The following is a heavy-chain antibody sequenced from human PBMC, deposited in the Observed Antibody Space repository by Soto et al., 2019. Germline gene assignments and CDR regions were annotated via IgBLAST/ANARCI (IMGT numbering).Heavy chain of an antibody. V-gene: IGHV3-15*01. Sequence: GGSLRLSCAASGFTFSNAWMSWVRQAPGKGLEWVGRIKSKTDGGTTDYAAPVKGRFTISRDDSKNTLYLQMNSLKTEDTAVYYCTTADDGYYYDSSCYPSYYFDYWGQGTLVTVSS. J-gene: IGHJ4*02. CDR3: TTADDGYYYDSSCYPSYYFDY. CDR1: GFTFSNAW. CDR2: IKSKTDGGTT. D-gene: IGHD3-22*01.